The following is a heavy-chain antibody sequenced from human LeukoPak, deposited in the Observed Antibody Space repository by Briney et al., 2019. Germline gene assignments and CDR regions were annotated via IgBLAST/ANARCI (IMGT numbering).Heavy chain of an antibody. V-gene: IGHV3-48*01. Sequence: GGSLRLSCAASGFTFSGYSMNWVRQAPGKGLEWVSYISKSTSTIYYADSVKGRFTISRDNSHHTLYLQMNSLRSEDTAVYYCAKDLGLQVGASPFDDWGQGNLVPVSS. CDR2: ISKSTSTI. CDR3: AKDLGLQVGASPFDD. J-gene: IGHJ4*02. D-gene: IGHD1-26*01. CDR1: GFTFSGYS.